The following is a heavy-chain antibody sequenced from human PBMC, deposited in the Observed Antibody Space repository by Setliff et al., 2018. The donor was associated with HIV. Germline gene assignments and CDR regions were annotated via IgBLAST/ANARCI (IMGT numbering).Heavy chain of an antibody. Sequence: GASVKVSCKASGYTLTNYDINWVRQATGQGLEWMGWMNPSGATGYAQEFQGRVTMTRDTSISTAYMELSSLRSEDTAVYYCARGIGYCSTTSCQSYFDYWGQGTLVTVSS. CDR2: MNPSGAT. CDR3: ARGIGYCSTTSCQSYFDY. D-gene: IGHD2-2*01. V-gene: IGHV1-8*02. J-gene: IGHJ4*02. CDR1: GYTLTNYD.